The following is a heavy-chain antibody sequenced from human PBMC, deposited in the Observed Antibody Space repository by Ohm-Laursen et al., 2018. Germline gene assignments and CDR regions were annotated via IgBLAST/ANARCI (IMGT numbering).Heavy chain of an antibody. Sequence: SLRLSCAASGFTFDDYAMHWVRQAPGKGLEWVSGISDNSDSTYYADSVKGRFTISRDNSKNTLYLQLNSLRVEDTAVYHCAKGYTSRGYAPNYWGQGTLVTVSS. CDR3: AKGYTSRGYAPNY. J-gene: IGHJ4*02. V-gene: IGHV3-23*01. CDR1: GFTFDDYA. CDR2: ISDNSDST. D-gene: IGHD3-22*01.